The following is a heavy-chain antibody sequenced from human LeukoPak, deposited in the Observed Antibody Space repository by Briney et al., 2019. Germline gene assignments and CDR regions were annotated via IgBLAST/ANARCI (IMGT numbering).Heavy chain of an antibody. V-gene: IGHV4-30-4*01. J-gene: IGHJ4*02. Sequence: SQTLSLTCTVSGGSISSGDYYWSWIRQPPGKGLEWVGYIYYSGSTYYNPSLKSRVTISVDTSKNQFSLKLSYVTAADTAVYYCAREGSMTTVTYFDYWGQGTLVTVSS. CDR2: IYYSGST. CDR3: AREGSMTTVTYFDY. D-gene: IGHD4-17*01. CDR1: GGSISSGDYY.